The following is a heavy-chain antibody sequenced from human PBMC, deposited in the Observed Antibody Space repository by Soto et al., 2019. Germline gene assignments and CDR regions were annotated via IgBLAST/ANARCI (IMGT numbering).Heavy chain of an antibody. V-gene: IGHV3-33*01. CDR3: AREYSSGWSFDY. CDR2: IWYDGSKK. J-gene: IGHJ4*02. Sequence: SLRLSCAASGFSFRSYGMHWVRQAPGKGLEGVAVIWYDGSKKYYAESAKGRFTISRDNSKNTLYLEMSSLRAEDTAVYYCAREYSSGWSFDYWGQGTLVTVSS. CDR1: GFSFRSYG. D-gene: IGHD6-19*01.